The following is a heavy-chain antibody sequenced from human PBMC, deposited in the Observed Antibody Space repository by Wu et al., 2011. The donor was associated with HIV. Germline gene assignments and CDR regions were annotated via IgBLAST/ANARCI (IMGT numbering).Heavy chain of an antibody. CDR1: GGSISSYF. CDR3: ARDSASVAFDI. V-gene: IGHV4-59*01. CDR2: ISDSGST. J-gene: IGHJ3*02. D-gene: IGHD2-2*01. Sequence: QVQLQESGPGLVKPSETLSLTCTVSGGSISSYFWSWIRQPPGKGLEWIGYISDSGSTNYNPSLKSRVTISVDTSKNQFSLKLSSMTAADTAVYYCARDSASVAFDIVGQGASGHRLF.